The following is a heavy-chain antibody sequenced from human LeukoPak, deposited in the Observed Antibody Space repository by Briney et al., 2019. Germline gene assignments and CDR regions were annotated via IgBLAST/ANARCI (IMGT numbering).Heavy chain of an antibody. CDR3: ATNIAVAAIGYAFDI. J-gene: IGHJ3*02. V-gene: IGHV3-30-3*01. CDR1: GLTFSSYA. CDR2: ISYDGSNK. Sequence: GGSLRLSCAASGLTFSSYAMHWVRQAPGKGLEWVAVISYDGSNKYYADSVKGRFTISRDNSKNTLYLQMNSLRAEDTAVYYCATNIAVAAIGYAFDIWGQGTMVTVSS. D-gene: IGHD6-19*01.